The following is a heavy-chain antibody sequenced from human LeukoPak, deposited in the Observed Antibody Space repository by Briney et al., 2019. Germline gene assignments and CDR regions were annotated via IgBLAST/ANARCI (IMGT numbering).Heavy chain of an antibody. D-gene: IGHD2-21*01. J-gene: IGHJ4*02. CDR3: ARDHCRTVLYYFDY. V-gene: IGHV3-30*04. CDR2: ISYDGSNK. Sequence: PGGSLRLSCAASGFTFSSYAMPWVRQAPGKGLEWVAVISYDGSNKYYADSVKGRFTISRDNSKNTLYLQMNSLRAEDTAVYYCARDHCRTVLYYFDYWGQGNLATVSS. CDR1: GFTFSSYA.